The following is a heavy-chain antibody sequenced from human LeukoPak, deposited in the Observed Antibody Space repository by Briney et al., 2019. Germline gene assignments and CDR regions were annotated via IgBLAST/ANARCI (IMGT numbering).Heavy chain of an antibody. J-gene: IGHJ5*02. CDR1: GGSISSYY. CDR3: ARRMDIVATFWFDP. D-gene: IGHD5-12*01. Sequence: SETLSLTCTVSGGSISSYYWSWIRQPPGKGLEWLGYIYYSGSTNYNPSLKSRVTISVDTSKNQFSLKLSSVTAADTAVYYCARRMDIVATFWFDPWGQGTLVTVSS. CDR2: IYYSGST. V-gene: IGHV4-59*08.